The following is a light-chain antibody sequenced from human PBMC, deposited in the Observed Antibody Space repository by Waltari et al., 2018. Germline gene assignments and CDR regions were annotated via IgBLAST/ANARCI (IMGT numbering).Light chain of an antibody. V-gene: IGKV1-5*03. J-gene: IGKJ2*01. CDR1: QSISSW. Sequence: DIQMTQSPSTLSASVGDRVTITCRASQSISSWLAWYQQKPGKAPKLLIYKASSLESGVPSRFSGSGSGTEFTLTISSLQPDDFATYYCQQYKSGNTFGQGTKLEIK. CDR3: QQYKSGNT. CDR2: KAS.